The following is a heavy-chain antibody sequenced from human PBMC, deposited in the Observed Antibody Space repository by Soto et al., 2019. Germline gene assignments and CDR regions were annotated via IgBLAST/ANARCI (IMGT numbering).Heavy chain of an antibody. Sequence: SVKVFCKVSGYTFSKYTISWVRQAPGQGLEWMGRIIPILGIAIYAQKFQGRVTITADKSTSTAYMELSSLRSEDTAVYYCARYRGSSAFSLNWFDPWGQGTLVTVSS. CDR2: IIPILGIA. CDR1: GYTFSKYT. CDR3: ARYRGSSAFSLNWFDP. J-gene: IGHJ5*02. V-gene: IGHV1-69*02. D-gene: IGHD6-25*01.